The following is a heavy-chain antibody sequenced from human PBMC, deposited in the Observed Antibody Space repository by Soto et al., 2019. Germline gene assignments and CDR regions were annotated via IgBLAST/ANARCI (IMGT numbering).Heavy chain of an antibody. CDR2: IVSMVGKA. CDR1: GGTFSRYA. J-gene: IGHJ4*02. V-gene: IGHV1-69*01. Sequence: QVQLVQSGAEVKKPGSSVKVSCKASGGTFSRYAISWVRQAPGQGLGGSGGIVSMVGKANYAQKFQGRVTLPADDSTSTGDMELRSLISDDTAVYYCARDGTLYYTSGYSYLYWGQGTLVTLSS. CDR3: ARDGTLYYTSGYSYLY. D-gene: IGHD3-22*01.